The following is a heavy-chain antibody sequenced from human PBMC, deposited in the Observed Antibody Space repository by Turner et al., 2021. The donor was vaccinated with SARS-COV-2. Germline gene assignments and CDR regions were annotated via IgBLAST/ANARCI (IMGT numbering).Heavy chain of an antibody. J-gene: IGHJ5*02. Sequence: QLQLQESGPGRVKPSETLSLTSTFSGSSISSSPYYWGWIRQPPGKGLEWIGSIYYSGSPYYNPSPKSRVTISVDTSKNQFSLKLSSVTAADTAVYYCARRSEGYYGSGSHWFDPWGQGTLVTVSS. CDR1: GSSISSSPYY. CDR3: ARRSEGYYGSGSHWFDP. V-gene: IGHV4-39*01. CDR2: IYYSGSP. D-gene: IGHD3-10*01.